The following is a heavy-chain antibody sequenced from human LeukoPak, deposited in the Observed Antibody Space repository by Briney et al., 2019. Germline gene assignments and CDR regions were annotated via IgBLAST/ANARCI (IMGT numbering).Heavy chain of an antibody. Sequence: PSETLSLTCIVSGGSISGDYWSWIRQPAGKGLEWIGRIYTSGSTNSNPSLKSRVTMSLDTSKNQFSLKLSSVTAADTAVYYCARLRGSYLDYWGQGTLVTVSS. CDR3: ARLRGSYLDY. CDR2: IYTSGST. V-gene: IGHV4-4*07. CDR1: GGSISGDY. D-gene: IGHD1-26*01. J-gene: IGHJ4*02.